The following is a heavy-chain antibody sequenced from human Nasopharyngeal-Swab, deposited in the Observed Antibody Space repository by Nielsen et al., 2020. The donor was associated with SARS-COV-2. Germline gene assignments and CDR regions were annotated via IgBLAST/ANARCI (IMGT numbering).Heavy chain of an antibody. CDR2: IYDSWST. V-gene: IGHV4-59*01. CDR1: GGYMSGYS. D-gene: IGHD1-26*01. J-gene: IGHJ3*01. Sequence: SETLSLTCTISGGYMSGYSWSWTRQAPGKGLEWFGKIYDSWSTLYNPALQSRVTMSVDTSKNQFSLKLTSVTIADTAVYYCARESWDNQKNDGFDVWGQGTMVTVSS. CDR3: ARESWDNQKNDGFDV.